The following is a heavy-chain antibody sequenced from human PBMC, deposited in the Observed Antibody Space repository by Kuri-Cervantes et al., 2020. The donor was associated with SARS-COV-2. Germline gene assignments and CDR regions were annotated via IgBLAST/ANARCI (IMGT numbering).Heavy chain of an antibody. CDR1: GYTFASYD. D-gene: IGHD2-2*01. J-gene: IGHJ4*02. CDR3: ARGGVVPEVSFDY. V-gene: IGHV1-8*03. CDR2: MNPNSGNT. Sequence: ASVKVSCKASGYTFASYDINWVRQATGQGLEWMGWMNPNSGNTGYAQKFQGRVTITRNTSISTAYMELSSLRSEDTAVYYCARGGVVPEVSFDYWGQGTLVTVSS.